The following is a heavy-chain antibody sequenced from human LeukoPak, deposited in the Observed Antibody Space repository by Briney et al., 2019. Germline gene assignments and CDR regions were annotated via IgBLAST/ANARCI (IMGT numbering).Heavy chain of an antibody. CDR3: ARGSSTYCSAGNCYIDY. V-gene: IGHV1-18*04. CDR1: GYTFTSYG. CDR2: ISTYNDNT. D-gene: IGHD2-15*01. J-gene: IGHJ4*02. Sequence: ASVKVSCKASGYTFTSYGISWVRQVPGQGLEWMGWISTYNDNTYSAQKFQGRVTMTTDTSTSTAYMEVRSLRSDDTAVYYCARGSSTYCSAGNCYIDYWGQGTLVTVPS.